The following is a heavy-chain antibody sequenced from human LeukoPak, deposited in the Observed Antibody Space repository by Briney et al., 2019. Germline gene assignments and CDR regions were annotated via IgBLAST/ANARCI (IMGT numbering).Heavy chain of an antibody. CDR2: ITSSSSSI. J-gene: IGHJ4*02. V-gene: IGHV3-21*01. Sequence: PGGSLRLSCAASGFTFSSYNMNWVGQAPGKGLEWVSSITSSSSSIYYADSVKGRFTISRDNAKNSLYLQMNSLRAEDTAVYYCAREVTYYDFWSGYVDYWGQGTLVTVSS. D-gene: IGHD3-3*01. CDR1: GFTFSSYN. CDR3: AREVTYYDFWSGYVDY.